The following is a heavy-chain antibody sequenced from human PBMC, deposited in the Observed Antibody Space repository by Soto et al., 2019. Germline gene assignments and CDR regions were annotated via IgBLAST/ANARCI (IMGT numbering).Heavy chain of an antibody. CDR1: GGSLTSNSYY. D-gene: IGHD4-17*01. V-gene: IGHV4-39*01. CDR3: ARRSTVTYDY. J-gene: IGHJ4*02. CDR2: FYYSQST. Sequence: QLQLQESGPELVKPSETLSLNCTVSGGSLTSNSYYWGWIRQPPGKGLEWIGSFYYSQSTYFNPSLKSRVTISVATSKNQYSLKLSAVTAADTAVYYCARRSTVTYDYWGQGILVTVSS.